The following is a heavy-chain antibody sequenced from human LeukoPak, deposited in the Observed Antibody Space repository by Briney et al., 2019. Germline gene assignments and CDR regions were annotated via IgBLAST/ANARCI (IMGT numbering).Heavy chain of an antibody. Sequence: GGSLRLSCAASGFTFSSYSMNWVRQAPGKGLEWVSSISSSSSYIYYADSVKGRFTISRYNAKNTLYLQMNSLRAEDTAVYYCAREVDTAMDHYYYYMDVWGKGTTVTVSS. D-gene: IGHD5-18*01. CDR3: AREVDTAMDHYYYYMDV. J-gene: IGHJ6*03. V-gene: IGHV3-21*01. CDR1: GFTFSSYS. CDR2: ISSSSSYI.